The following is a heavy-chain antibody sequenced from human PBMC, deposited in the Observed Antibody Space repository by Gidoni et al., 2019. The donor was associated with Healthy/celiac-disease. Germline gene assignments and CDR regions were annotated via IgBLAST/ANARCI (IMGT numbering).Heavy chain of an antibody. CDR3: ARDTDYDDAFDI. CDR1: GFTFSSYS. Sequence: EVQLVESGGGLVKPGGSLRLSCAASGFTFSSYSMNWVRQAPGKGLEWVSSISSSSSYIYYADSVKGRFTISRDNAKNSLYLRMNSLRAEDTAVYYCARDTDYDDAFDIWGQGTMVTVSS. D-gene: IGHD4-17*01. J-gene: IGHJ3*02. V-gene: IGHV3-21*01. CDR2: ISSSSSYI.